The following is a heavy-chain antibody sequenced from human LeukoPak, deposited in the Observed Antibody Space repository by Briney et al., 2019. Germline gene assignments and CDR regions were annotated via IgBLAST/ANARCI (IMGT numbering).Heavy chain of an antibody. V-gene: IGHV4-34*01. CDR2: INHSGST. D-gene: IGHD3-22*01. CDR3: ARKVADSSGYYHDY. CDR1: GGSFSGYY. J-gene: IGHJ4*02. Sequence: PPETLSLTCAVYGGSFSGYYWSWIRQPPGKGLEWIGEINHSGSTNYNPSLKSRVTISVDTSKNQFSLKLSSVTAADTAVYYCARKVADSSGYYHDYWGQGTLVTVSS.